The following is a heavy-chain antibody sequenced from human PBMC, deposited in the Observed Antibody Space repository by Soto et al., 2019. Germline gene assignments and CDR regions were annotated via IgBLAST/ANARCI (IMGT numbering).Heavy chain of an antibody. V-gene: IGHV1-18*01. CDR1: GYTFFTYD. CDR2: VSTYSGDT. CDR3: ARHHGPTTSENWFDP. J-gene: IGHJ5*02. Sequence: ASVKVSCKASGYTFFTYDISWVRQAPGQGLEWMGWVSTYSGDTKYAQKFQGRVTMTTDTSTTTAYLELRSLRSDDTAVYYCARHHGPTTSENWFDPWGQGTLVTVSS. D-gene: IGHD5-12*01.